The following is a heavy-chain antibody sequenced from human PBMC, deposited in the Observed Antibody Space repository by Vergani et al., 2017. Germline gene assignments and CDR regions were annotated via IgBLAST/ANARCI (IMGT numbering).Heavy chain of an antibody. V-gene: IGHV3-23*01. J-gene: IGHJ6*02. Sequence: EVQLLESGGGLVQPGGSLRLSCAASGFTFSSYAMSWVRQAPGKGLEWVSAISGSGGSTYYADSVKGRFTISRDNSKNTLYLQMNSLRAEDTAVYYCAREAVRTFGGVIVPYFYYGMDVWGQGTTVTVSS. CDR2: ISGSGGST. CDR1: GFTFSSYA. CDR3: AREAVRTFGGVIVPYFYYGMDV. D-gene: IGHD3-16*02.